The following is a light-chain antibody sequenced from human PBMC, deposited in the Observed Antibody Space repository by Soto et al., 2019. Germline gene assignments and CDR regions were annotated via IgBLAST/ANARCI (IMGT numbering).Light chain of an antibody. CDR3: QHGYVAPYS. Sequence: DIQMTQSPSTLSASVGDRVAITCRASQNIDIWLSWYQQKPGKAPSLLIYDASNLKSGVPSRFSGSGSGTEFTLTIRSLQPEDFATYYCQHGYVAPYSFGQGTKVDIK. J-gene: IGKJ2*03. CDR1: QNIDIW. CDR2: DAS. V-gene: IGKV1-5*01.